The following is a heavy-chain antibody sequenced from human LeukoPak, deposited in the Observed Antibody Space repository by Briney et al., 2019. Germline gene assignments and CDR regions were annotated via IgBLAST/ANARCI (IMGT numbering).Heavy chain of an antibody. CDR3: ARLGPRVDIVATTHYYYYGMDV. CDR2: INPNSGGT. V-gene: IGHV1-2*02. D-gene: IGHD5-12*01. Sequence: ASVKVSCKASGYTFTGYYMHWVRQAPGQGLEWMGWINPNSGGTNYAQKFQGRVTMTRDTSISTAYMELSRLRSDDTAVYYCARLGPRVDIVATTHYYYYGMDVWGQGTTVTVSS. CDR1: GYTFTGYY. J-gene: IGHJ6*02.